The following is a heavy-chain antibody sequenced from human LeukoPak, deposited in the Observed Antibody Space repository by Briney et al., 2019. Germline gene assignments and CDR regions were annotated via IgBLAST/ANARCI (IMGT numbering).Heavy chain of an antibody. CDR1: GFTFSNFA. Sequence: GGSLRLSCSASGFTFSNFAMSWVRQAPGKGLEWVSGISGSGIRTFSADSVKGRFTISRDSSKNTLYLQIHSLRAEDTAVYYCAKSIDFTGYSSWDYWGRGTLVTVSS. D-gene: IGHD3-9*01. J-gene: IGHJ4*02. V-gene: IGHV3-23*01. CDR2: ISGSGIRT. CDR3: AKSIDFTGYSSWDY.